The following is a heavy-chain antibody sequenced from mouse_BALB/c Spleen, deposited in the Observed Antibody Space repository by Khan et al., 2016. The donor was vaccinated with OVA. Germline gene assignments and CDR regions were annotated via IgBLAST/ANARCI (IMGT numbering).Heavy chain of an antibody. CDR3: TRSGYGSFAY. CDR2: INPSNGGT. D-gene: IGHD2-2*01. CDR1: AYTFTSYY. Sequence: QVQLQQSGAELVKPGASVRLSCKASAYTFTSYYLYWVKQRPGQGLEWIGDINPSNGGTNFNEKFKSKATLTVDKSSSTAYIQLNSLTSEDSAVYYCTRSGYGSFAYWGQGTLVTVSA. V-gene: IGHV1S81*02. J-gene: IGHJ3*01.